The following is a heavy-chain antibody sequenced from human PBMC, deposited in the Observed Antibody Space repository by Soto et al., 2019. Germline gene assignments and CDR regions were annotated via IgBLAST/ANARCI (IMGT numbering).Heavy chain of an antibody. V-gene: IGHV3-33*01. CDR2: IWYDGSNK. J-gene: IGHJ4*02. D-gene: IGHD3-9*01. Sequence: GGSLRLSCAASGFTFSSYGMHWVRQAPGKGLEWVAVIWYDGSNKYYADSVKGRFTISRDNSKNTLYLQMNSLRAEDTAVYYCARDAREPYYDILTGYYLDYWGQGTLVTVSS. CDR1: GFTFSSYG. CDR3: ARDAREPYYDILTGYYLDY.